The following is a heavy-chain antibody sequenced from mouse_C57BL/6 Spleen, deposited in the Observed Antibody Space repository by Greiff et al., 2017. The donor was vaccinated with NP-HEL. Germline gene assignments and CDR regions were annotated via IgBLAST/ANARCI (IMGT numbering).Heavy chain of an antibody. CDR2: IDPENGDT. Sequence: EVQLQQSGAELVRPGASVKLSCTASGFNIKDDYMHWVKQRPEQGLEWIGWIDPENGDTEYASKFQGKATITADTSSNTAYLQLSSLTSEDTAVYYCTRGVRGDYAMDYWGQGTSVTVSS. V-gene: IGHV14-4*01. CDR3: TRGVRGDYAMDY. J-gene: IGHJ4*01. D-gene: IGHD2-14*01. CDR1: GFNIKDDY.